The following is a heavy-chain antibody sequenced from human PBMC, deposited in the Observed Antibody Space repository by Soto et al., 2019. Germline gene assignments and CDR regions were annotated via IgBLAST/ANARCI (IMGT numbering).Heavy chain of an antibody. V-gene: IGHV1-69*01. CDR2: IIPISDTT. J-gene: IGHJ6*02. D-gene: IGHD2-2*01. Sequence: QVRLVQSGAEVKKPGSSVKVSCKASVGTFSSYAISWVRQAPGQGLEGMGGIIPISDTTKYAQKLQGRVTITADESTSTAYMELISLRSEDTAVYYWAISQGSSTSLEIYYYYDYGMDVWGQGTRVTVSS. CDR1: VGTFSSYA. CDR3: AISQGSSTSLEIYYYYDYGMDV.